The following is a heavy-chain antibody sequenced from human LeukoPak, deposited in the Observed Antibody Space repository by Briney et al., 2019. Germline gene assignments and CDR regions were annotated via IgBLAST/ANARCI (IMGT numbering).Heavy chain of an antibody. V-gene: IGHV3-30*18. J-gene: IGHJ4*02. Sequence: ISYDGSNKYYADSVKGRFTISRDNSKNTLYLQMNSLRAEDTAVYYCAKDKNSGSYYGFDYWGQGTLVTVSS. D-gene: IGHD1-26*01. CDR2: ISYDGSNK. CDR3: AKDKNSGSYYGFDY.